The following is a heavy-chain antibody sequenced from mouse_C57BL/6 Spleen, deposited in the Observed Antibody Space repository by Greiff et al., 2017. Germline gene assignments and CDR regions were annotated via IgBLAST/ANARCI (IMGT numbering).Heavy chain of an antibody. Sequence: EVMLVESGGGLVKPGGSLKLSCAASGFTFSSYAMSWVRQTPEKRLEWVATISDGGSYTYYPDNVKGRFTISRDNAKNNLYLQMSHLKSEDTAMYYCARALYGNYGFDYWGQGTTLTVSS. CDR2: ISDGGSYT. CDR1: GFTFSSYA. CDR3: ARALYGNYGFDY. D-gene: IGHD2-1*01. V-gene: IGHV5-4*03. J-gene: IGHJ2*01.